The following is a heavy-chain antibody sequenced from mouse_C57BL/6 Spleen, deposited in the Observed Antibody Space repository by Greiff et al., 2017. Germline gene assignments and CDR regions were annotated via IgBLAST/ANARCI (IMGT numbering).Heavy chain of an antibody. J-gene: IGHJ2*01. CDR3: ARSDLDDPLYYCDY. V-gene: IGHV1-85*01. CDR1: GYTFTSYD. Sequence: QVQLKESGPELVKPGASVKLSCKASGYTFTSYDINWVKQRPGQGLEWIGWIYPRDGSTKYNAKFKGKATLTVDTSSITAYMELHSLSSEDSAVYFCARSDLDDPLYYCDYWGQGTTLTVSS. CDR2: IYPRDGST.